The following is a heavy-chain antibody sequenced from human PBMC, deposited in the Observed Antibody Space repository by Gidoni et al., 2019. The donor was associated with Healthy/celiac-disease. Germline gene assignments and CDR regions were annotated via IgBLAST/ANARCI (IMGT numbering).Heavy chain of an antibody. CDR3: AKDTAAGGYSSGWYGVIDY. Sequence: EVQLVESGGGLVQPGRSLRLSCAAAGFTSADSDMRWVRQAPGKGLEWVSGISWNSGSIGYADSVKGRFTISRDNAKNSLYLQMNSLRAEETALYYCAKDTAAGGYSSGWYGVIDYWGQGTLVTVSS. D-gene: IGHD6-19*01. CDR1: GFTSADSD. J-gene: IGHJ4*02. V-gene: IGHV3-9*02. CDR2: ISWNSGSI.